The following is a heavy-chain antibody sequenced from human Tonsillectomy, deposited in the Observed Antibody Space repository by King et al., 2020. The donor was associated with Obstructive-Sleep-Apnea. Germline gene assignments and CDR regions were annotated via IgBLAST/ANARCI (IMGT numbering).Heavy chain of an antibody. Sequence: VQLQQWGAGLLKPSETLSLTCAVYGGSFSGYYWSWIRQPPGKGLEWIGEINHSGSTNYNPSLKSRVTISVDTSKNQFSLNLSSVTAADTAVYYFARAVRGIYSNSPYYYYGMDVWGQGTTVTVSS. CDR3: ARAVRGIYSNSPYYYYGMDV. D-gene: IGHD4-11*01. CDR1: GGSFSGYY. V-gene: IGHV4-34*01. CDR2: INHSGST. J-gene: IGHJ6*02.